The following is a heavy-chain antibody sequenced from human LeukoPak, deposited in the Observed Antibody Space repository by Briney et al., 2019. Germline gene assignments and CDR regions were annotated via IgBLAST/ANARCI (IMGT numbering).Heavy chain of an antibody. V-gene: IGHV4-59*01. CDR1: GGSISSYY. Sequence: SETLSLTCTVSGGSISSYYWSWIRQPPGKGLEWIGYIYYSGSTNYNPSLKSRVTISVDTSKNQFSLKLSSVTAADTAVYYCVGRYCSGGSCYSDYWGQGTLVTVSS. CDR3: VGRYCSGGSCYSDY. CDR2: IYYSGST. J-gene: IGHJ4*02. D-gene: IGHD2-15*01.